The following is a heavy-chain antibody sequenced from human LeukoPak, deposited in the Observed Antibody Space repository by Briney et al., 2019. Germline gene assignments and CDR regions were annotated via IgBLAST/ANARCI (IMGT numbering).Heavy chain of an antibody. V-gene: IGHV1-69*05. CDR1: GGTFSSYA. J-gene: IGHJ4*02. CDR3: ARDFANYYDSSRLDY. Sequence: SVKVSCKASGGTFSSYAISWVRQAPGQGLERMGRIIPIFGTANYAQKFQGRVTITTDESTSTAYMELSSLRSEDTAVYYCARDFANYYDSSRLDYWGQGTLVTVSS. D-gene: IGHD3-22*01. CDR2: IIPIFGTA.